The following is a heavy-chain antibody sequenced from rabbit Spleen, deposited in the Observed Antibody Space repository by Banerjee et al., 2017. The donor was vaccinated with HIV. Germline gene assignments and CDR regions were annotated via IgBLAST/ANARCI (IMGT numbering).Heavy chain of an antibody. CDR2: INAVTGKA. D-gene: IGHD1-1*01. J-gene: IGHJ2*01. Sequence: QEQLKESGGGLVQPGGSLKLSCTASGFSFSNKAVMCWVRQAPGKGLEWIACINAVTGKAVYASWAKGRFTISKASSTTVTLQMTSLTAADTATYFCARNYVNTFDPWGPGTLVTVS. CDR1: GFSFSNKAV. V-gene: IGHV1S45*01. CDR3: ARNYVNTFDP.